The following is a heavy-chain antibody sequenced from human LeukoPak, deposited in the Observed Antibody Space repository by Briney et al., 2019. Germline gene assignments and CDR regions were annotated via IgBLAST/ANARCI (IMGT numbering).Heavy chain of an antibody. V-gene: IGHV3-11*04. D-gene: IGHD1-26*01. CDR1: GFTVSSNY. CDR2: ISSSGSTI. CDR3: ARDLTGPTHGGSYSDF. Sequence: PGGSLRLSCAASGFTVSSNYMSWVRQAPGKGLEWVSYISSSGSTIYYADSVKGRFTISRDNAKNSLYLQMNSLRAEDTAVYYCARDLTGPTHGGSYSDFWGQGTLVTVSS. J-gene: IGHJ4*02.